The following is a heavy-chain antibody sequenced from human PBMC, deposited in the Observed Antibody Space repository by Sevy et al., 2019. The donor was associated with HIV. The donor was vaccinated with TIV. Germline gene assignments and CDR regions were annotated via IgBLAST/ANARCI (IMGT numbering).Heavy chain of an antibody. CDR3: ARDRDGAGSSGGYGMDV. J-gene: IGHJ6*02. V-gene: IGHV3-21*01. CDR2: ISSSSSYI. CDR1: GFTFSRYS. D-gene: IGHD3-10*01. Sequence: GGSLRLSCVDSGFTFSRYSMNWVRQAPGKGLEWVSSISSSSSYISYGGSTKGRFTISRDNAKNKLYMQMNSLRAEDTAVYYCARDRDGAGSSGGYGMDVWGQGTTVTVSS.